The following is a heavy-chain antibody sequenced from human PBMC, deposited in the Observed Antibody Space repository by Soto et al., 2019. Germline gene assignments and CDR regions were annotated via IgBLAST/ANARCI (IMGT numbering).Heavy chain of an antibody. V-gene: IGHV3-15*01. CDR2: IKSKTDGGTT. Sequence: PGGSLRLSCAASGFTFSNAWMSWVRQAPGKGLEWVGRIKSKTDGGTTDYAAPVKGRFTISRDDSKNTLYLQMNSLKTEDTAVYYCTTDRGPRPHPRYYYYYGMDVWGQGTTVTVS. CDR1: GFTFSNAW. D-gene: IGHD3-10*01. J-gene: IGHJ6*02. CDR3: TTDRGPRPHPRYYYYYGMDV.